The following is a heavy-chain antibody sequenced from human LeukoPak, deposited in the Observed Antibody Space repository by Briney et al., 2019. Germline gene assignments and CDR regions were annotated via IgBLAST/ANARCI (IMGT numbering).Heavy chain of an antibody. CDR1: GFTFSSYA. J-gene: IGHJ3*02. CDR2: ISGSGSSA. CDR3: VPEGFDI. V-gene: IGHV3-23*01. Sequence: PGGSLRLSCAASGFTFSSYAMSWVRQAPGKGLEWVSAISGSGSSAYYADSVKGRFIISRDNFKNTVNLEMSSLRAEDTAVYYCVPEGFDIWGQGTMVTVSS.